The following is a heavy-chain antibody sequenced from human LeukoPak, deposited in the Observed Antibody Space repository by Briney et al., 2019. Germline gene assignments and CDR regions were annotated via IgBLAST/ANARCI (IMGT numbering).Heavy chain of an antibody. V-gene: IGHV1-2*02. D-gene: IGHD3-22*01. J-gene: IGHJ4*02. CDR3: ARDHYYDSSGYASPFDY. CDR1: GYTFTGYY. CDR2: INPNSGGT. Sequence: ASVKVSCKASGYTFTGYYMHWVRQAPGQGLEWMGWINPNSGGTNYAQKFQGRVTMTRDTSISTAYMELSRLRSDDTAVYYCARDHYYDSSGYASPFDYWGRGTLVTVSS.